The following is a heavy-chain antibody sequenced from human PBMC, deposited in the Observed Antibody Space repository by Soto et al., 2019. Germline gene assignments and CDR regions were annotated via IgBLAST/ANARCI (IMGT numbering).Heavy chain of an antibody. D-gene: IGHD6-13*01. CDR3: ARDRVFAAAGFPGYYYGMDV. J-gene: IGHJ6*02. V-gene: IGHV1-69*13. Sequence: ASVKVSCKASGGTFSSYAISWVRQAPGQGLEWMGGIIPIFGTANYAQKFQGRVTITADESTSTAYMELSSLRSEDTAVYYCARDRVFAAAGFPGYYYGMDVWGQGTTVTVSS. CDR1: GGTFSSYA. CDR2: IIPIFGTA.